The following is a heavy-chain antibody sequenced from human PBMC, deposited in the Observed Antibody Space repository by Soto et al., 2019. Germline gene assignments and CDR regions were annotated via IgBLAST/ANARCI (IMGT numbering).Heavy chain of an antibody. Sequence: ASVKVSCKASGGTFSSYTISWVRQAPGQGLEWMGRIIPILGIANYAQKFQGRVTITADKSTSTAYMELSSLRSEDTAGYYCASSLEGVLPGLSRIAVAASQEGSRVDYFDYWGQGTLVTVSS. V-gene: IGHV1-69*02. CDR3: ASSLEGVLPGLSRIAVAASQEGSRVDYFDY. J-gene: IGHJ4*02. D-gene: IGHD6-19*01. CDR2: IIPILGIA. CDR1: GGTFSSYT.